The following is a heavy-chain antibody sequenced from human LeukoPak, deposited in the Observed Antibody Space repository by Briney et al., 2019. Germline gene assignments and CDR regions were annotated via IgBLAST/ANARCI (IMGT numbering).Heavy chain of an antibody. CDR2: IYYSGST. CDR3: ARVFEMATIRKLYYFDH. V-gene: IGHV4-39*01. Sequence: SETLSLTCSVSGGSIGRSSYFWGWIRQPPGKGPEWIGSIYYSGSTYYNPSLRRRVTISVDTSKNQFSLKFSSVTAADTAIYYCARVFEMATIRKLYYFDHWGQGTLVTVSS. J-gene: IGHJ4*02. CDR1: GGSIGRSSYF. D-gene: IGHD5-24*01.